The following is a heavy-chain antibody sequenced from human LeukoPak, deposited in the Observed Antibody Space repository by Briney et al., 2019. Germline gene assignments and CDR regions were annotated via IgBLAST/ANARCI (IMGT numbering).Heavy chain of an antibody. V-gene: IGHV5-51*01. Sequence: GESLKISCKGSGYSFTSYWIGWVRQMPGKGLEWMGIIYPGDSDTRYSPSFQGQVTISADKSISTAYLQWSSLKASDTAMYYCASRGLLGGDYYDSSGYSRGAFDIWGQGTMVTVSS. J-gene: IGHJ3*02. D-gene: IGHD3-22*01. CDR3: ASRGLLGGDYYDSSGYSRGAFDI. CDR1: GYSFTSYW. CDR2: IYPGDSDT.